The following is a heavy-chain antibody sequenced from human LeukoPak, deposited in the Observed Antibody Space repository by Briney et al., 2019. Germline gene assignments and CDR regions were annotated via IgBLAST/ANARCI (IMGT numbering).Heavy chain of an antibody. CDR3: VREAAATLFDY. V-gene: IGHV4-30-4*07. Sequence: SSETLSLTCAVSGGSISSGGYSWSWIRQPPGKGLEWIGYIYYSGSTYYNPSLKSRVTISVDTSKNQFSLKLSSVTAADTAVYYCVREAAATLFDYWGQGTLVTVSS. J-gene: IGHJ4*02. CDR1: GGSISSGGYS. D-gene: IGHD1-26*01. CDR2: IYYSGST.